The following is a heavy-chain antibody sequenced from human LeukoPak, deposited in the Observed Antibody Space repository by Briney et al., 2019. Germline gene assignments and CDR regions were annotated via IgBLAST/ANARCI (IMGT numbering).Heavy chain of an antibody. CDR3: ARGASLVYCGGDWHNALDY. V-gene: IGHV1-46*01. D-gene: IGHD2-21*02. Sequence: ASVKVSCKASGFTFTNYYMHWVRQAPGQGLEWMGIINPSCTSTTYAQKFEGRVTMTRDMSTSTVYMGLSSLRSEDTAVYYCARGASLVYCGGDWHNALDYWGQGTLVTVSA. J-gene: IGHJ4*02. CDR1: GFTFTNYY. CDR2: INPSCTST.